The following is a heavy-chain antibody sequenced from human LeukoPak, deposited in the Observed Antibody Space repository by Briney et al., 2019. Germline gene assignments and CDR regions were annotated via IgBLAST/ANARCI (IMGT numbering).Heavy chain of an antibody. CDR1: GFTFSSYS. CDR2: ISSSSSYI. V-gene: IGHV3-21*01. D-gene: IGHD1-1*01. Sequence: GGSLRLSCAASGFTFSSYSMNWVRQAPGKGLEWVSSISSSSSYIYYADSVKGRFTISRDNAKNSLYLQMNSLRAEDTAVYYCARDDGGRTRTTNYYFDYWGQGTLVTVSS. J-gene: IGHJ4*02. CDR3: ARDDGGRTRTTNYYFDY.